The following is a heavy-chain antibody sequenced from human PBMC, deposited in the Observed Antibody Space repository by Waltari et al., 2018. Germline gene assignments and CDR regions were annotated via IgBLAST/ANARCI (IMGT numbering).Heavy chain of an antibody. J-gene: IGHJ4*02. D-gene: IGHD7-27*01. CDR1: GFTFSRDW. CDR2: IKQEGSEK. CDR3: ARDVTLGDFDY. V-gene: IGHV3-7*01. Sequence: EVQLVESGGGLVQPGWSLRLSCPASGFTFSRDWMSWVRQPPGKGLEWVANIKQEGSEKYYVDSVKGRFTISRDNAKNSLYLQMNSLRAEDTAVYYCARDVTLGDFDYWGQGTLVTVSS.